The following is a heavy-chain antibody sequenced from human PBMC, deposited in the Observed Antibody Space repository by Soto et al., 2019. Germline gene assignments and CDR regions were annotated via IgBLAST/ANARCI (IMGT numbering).Heavy chain of an antibody. CDR1: GGSISSGGYS. J-gene: IGHJ4*02. CDR3: ARRWGEGRVDY. V-gene: IGHV4-30-2*01. Sequence: SETLSLTCAVSGGSISSGGYSWSWLRQPPGKGLEWIGYIFHSGSTYYNPSLKSRVTISVDESKNHFSLELSSVTAADTAVYYCARRWGEGRVDYWGQGTLVTVSS. CDR2: IFHSGST. D-gene: IGHD3-10*01.